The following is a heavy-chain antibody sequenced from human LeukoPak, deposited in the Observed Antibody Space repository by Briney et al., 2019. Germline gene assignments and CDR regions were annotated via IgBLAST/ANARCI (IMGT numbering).Heavy chain of an antibody. Sequence: SETLSLTCTVSGGSISSSSYYWGWIRQPPGKGLEWIGSIYYSGSTYYNPSLKSRVTISVDTSKNQFSLKLSSVTAADTAVYYCAKAIFALPPHWFDPWGQGTLVTVSS. D-gene: IGHD3-3*01. V-gene: IGHV4-39*07. CDR3: AKAIFALPPHWFDP. J-gene: IGHJ5*02. CDR1: GGSISSSSYY. CDR2: IYYSGST.